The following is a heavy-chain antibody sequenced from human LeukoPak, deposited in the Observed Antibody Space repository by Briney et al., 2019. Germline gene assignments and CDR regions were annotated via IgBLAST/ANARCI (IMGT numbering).Heavy chain of an antibody. J-gene: IGHJ5*02. D-gene: IGHD2-15*01. Sequence: ASVTVSCKASAYTFTNYDINWVRQAPGQGLEWMGWMNPNSGKTGYAQKFQGRLTLTRNTSIDTAYMELSSLKSEDTAVYYCARASFLVAVLGHWFDPWGQGTLVTVSS. V-gene: IGHV1-8*03. CDR3: ARASFLVAVLGHWFDP. CDR2: MNPNSGKT. CDR1: AYTFTNYD.